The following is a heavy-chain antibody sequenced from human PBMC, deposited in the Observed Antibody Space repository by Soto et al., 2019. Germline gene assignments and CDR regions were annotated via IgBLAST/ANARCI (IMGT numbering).Heavy chain of an antibody. CDR3: ARVGGSMDY. CDR2: ISNGGTTI. J-gene: IGHJ4*02. Sequence: GGSLRLSCAASGFTFSGYEMNWVRQAPGKGLEWLSYISNGGTTIYYADSVKGRFTISRDNAENSLYLQMTSLRAEDTAVYYCARVGGSMDYWGQGTLVTVSS. V-gene: IGHV3-48*03. CDR1: GFTFSGYE. D-gene: IGHD2-15*01.